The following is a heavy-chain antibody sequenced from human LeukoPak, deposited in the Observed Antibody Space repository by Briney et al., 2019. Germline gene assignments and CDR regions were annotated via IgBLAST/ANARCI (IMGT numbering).Heavy chain of an antibody. CDR2: FDPEDGET. J-gene: IGHJ5*02. V-gene: IGHV1-24*01. CDR3: ATELGSGYYMGWFDP. Sequence: ASVKVSCKVSGYTLTELSMHWVRQAPGKGLEWMGGFDPEDGETIYAQKFQGRVTMTEDTSTDTAYMELSSLRSEDTAVYYCATELGSGYYMGWFDPWGQGTLVTVSS. D-gene: IGHD3-22*01. CDR1: GYTLTELS.